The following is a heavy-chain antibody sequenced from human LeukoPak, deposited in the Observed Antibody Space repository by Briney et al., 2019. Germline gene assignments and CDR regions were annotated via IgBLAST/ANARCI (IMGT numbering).Heavy chain of an antibody. V-gene: IGHV3-21*01. CDR1: GGTISSYD. J-gene: IGHJ4*02. D-gene: IGHD3-22*01. CDR2: ISNSSSNI. Sequence: AETLCLTCAASGGTISSYDRHWVRQAPGKGLEWVGSISNSSSNIYYAASVKCRFTISRDNAKTSLYLQMNSPRAEDTAAYYCARDRLKYNYDGSGYIADWGQGTLVTVSS. CDR3: ARDRLKYNYDGSGYIAD.